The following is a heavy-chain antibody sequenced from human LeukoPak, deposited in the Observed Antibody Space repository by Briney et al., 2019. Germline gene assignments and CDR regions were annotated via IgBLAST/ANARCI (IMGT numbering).Heavy chain of an antibody. CDR1: GYSFTSYW. J-gene: IGHJ3*02. Sequence: GEPLKVSCKGSGYSFTSYWIGWVRQMPGKGLEWMGMIYPGDSDTRYSPSFQGQVTISADKSISTAYLQWSSLKASDTAMYYCARPPATVPYSSSDAFDIWGQGTMVTVSS. CDR3: ARPPATVPYSSSDAFDI. V-gene: IGHV5-51*01. D-gene: IGHD6-6*01. CDR2: IYPGDSDT.